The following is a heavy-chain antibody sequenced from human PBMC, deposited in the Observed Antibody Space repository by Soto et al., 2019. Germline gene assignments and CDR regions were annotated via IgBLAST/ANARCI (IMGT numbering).Heavy chain of an antibody. CDR3: ASRGYSGYDPLPFDY. Sequence: GGSLRLSCAASGFTFSSYSMNWVRQAPGKGLEWVSYISSSSTIYYADSVKGRFTISRDNAKNSLYLQMNSLRAEDTAVYYCASRGYSGYDPLPFDYWGQGTLVTVSS. V-gene: IGHV3-48*01. J-gene: IGHJ4*02. D-gene: IGHD5-12*01. CDR2: ISSSSTI. CDR1: GFTFSSYS.